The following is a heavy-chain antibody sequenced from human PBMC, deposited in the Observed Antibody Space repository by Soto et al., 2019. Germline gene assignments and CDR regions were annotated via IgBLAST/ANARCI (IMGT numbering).Heavy chain of an antibody. CDR3: TRSRNWEYFDY. V-gene: IGHV1-69*02. J-gene: IGHJ4*02. D-gene: IGHD1-26*01. CDR2: IIPILGIA. CDR1: GGTFSSYT. Sequence: ASVKVSGKASGGTFSSYTISWVRQAPGQGLEWMGRIIPILGIANYAQKFQGRVTITADKSTSTAYMELSSLRSEDTAVYYCTRSRNWEYFDYWGQGTPVTVSS.